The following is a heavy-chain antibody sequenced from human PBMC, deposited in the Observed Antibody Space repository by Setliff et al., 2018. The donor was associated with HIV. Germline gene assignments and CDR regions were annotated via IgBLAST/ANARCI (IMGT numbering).Heavy chain of an antibody. J-gene: IGHJ5*02. D-gene: IGHD6-13*01. CDR2: INHSGST. Sequence: SETLSLTCTVSGDSVNDRSYFWSWIRQPPGKGLEWIGEINHSGSTNYNPSLKSRVTISVDTSKNQFSLKLSSVTAADTAVYYCARVRAAAGFSGDPDWFDPWGQGILVTVSS. CDR1: GDSVNDRSYF. V-gene: IGHV4-34*01. CDR3: ARVRAAAGFSGDPDWFDP.